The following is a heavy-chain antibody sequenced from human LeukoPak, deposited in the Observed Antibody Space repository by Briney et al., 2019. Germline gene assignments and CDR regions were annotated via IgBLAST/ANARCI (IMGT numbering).Heavy chain of an antibody. V-gene: IGHV3-7*01. CDR2: IKHDGGEI. CDR3: TRDMQGSRLYSVGSQAD. Sequence: GGSLRLSCAASGFTFRSYWMSWVRQAPGKGLEWVANIKHDGGEIYYVDSVKGRFTISRDNAKNSLYLQMNNLRADDTAMYYCTRDMQGSRLYSVGSQADWGQGTLVTVSS. J-gene: IGHJ4*02. D-gene: IGHD6-19*01. CDR1: GFTFRSYW.